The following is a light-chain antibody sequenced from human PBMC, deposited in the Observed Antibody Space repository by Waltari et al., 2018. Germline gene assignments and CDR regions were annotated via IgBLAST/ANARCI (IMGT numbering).Light chain of an antibody. V-gene: IGKV3-15*01. CDR1: QSVSSN. CDR2: DAS. Sequence: EIVMTQTPATLSVSPGERATLSCRASQSVSSNLAWYQQKPGQAPRLLIYDASTRDTGIPDRFSGSGSGTEFTLTISSLQSEDFAFYYCQQYNNWPPLTFGGGPKVEIK. CDR3: QQYNNWPPLT. J-gene: IGKJ4*01.